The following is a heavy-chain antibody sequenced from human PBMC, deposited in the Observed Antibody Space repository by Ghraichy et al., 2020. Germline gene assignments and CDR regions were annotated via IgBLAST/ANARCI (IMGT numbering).Heavy chain of an antibody. CDR3: ARDSRHCSSTSCRTRGGDY. D-gene: IGHD2-2*01. CDR2: IYYSGST. Sequence: SETLSLTCTVSGGSISSYYWSWIRQPPGKGLEWIGYIYYSGSTNYNPSLKSRVTISVDTSKNQFSLKLSSVTAADTAVYYCARDSRHCSSTSCRTRGGDYWGQGTLVTVSS. CDR1: GGSISSYY. V-gene: IGHV4-59*01. J-gene: IGHJ4*02.